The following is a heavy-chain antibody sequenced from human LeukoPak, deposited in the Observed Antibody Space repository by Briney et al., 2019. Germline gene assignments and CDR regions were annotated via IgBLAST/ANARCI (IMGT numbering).Heavy chain of an antibody. V-gene: IGHV4-39*07. CDR3: ASLWGGAGGYHYFDY. CDR1: GGSISSSSYY. J-gene: IGHJ4*02. D-gene: IGHD3-22*01. Sequence: SETLSLTCTVSGGSISSSSYYWGWIRQPPGKGLEWIGSIYYSGSTYYNPSLKSRVTISVDRSKNQFSLKLSSVTAADTAVYYCASLWGGAGGYHYFDYWGQGTLVTVSS. CDR2: IYYSGST.